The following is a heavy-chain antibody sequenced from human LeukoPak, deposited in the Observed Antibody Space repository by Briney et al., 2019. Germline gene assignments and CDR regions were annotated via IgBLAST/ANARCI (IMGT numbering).Heavy chain of an antibody. CDR2: IYHSGST. D-gene: IGHD3-9*01. CDR3: ARGHFDWSP. J-gene: IGHJ5*02. V-gene: IGHV4-30-2*01. Sequence: SETLSLTCAVSGGSISSGGYSWSWIRQPPGKGLEWIGYIYHSGSTYYNPSLKSRVTISVDRSKNQFSLKLSSVTAADTAVYYCARGHFDWSPWGQGTLVTVSS. CDR1: GGSISSGGYS.